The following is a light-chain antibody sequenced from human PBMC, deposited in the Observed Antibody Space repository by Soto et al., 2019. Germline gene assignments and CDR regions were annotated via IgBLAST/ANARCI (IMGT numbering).Light chain of an antibody. CDR2: DVS. Sequence: QSALTQPASVSGSPGQSITISCTGTSSEVGGYNYVSWYQQHPGKAPKLMIYDVSNRPSGVSNRFSGSKSGNTASLTISGLQAEDEADYYCSSYTSSSTQVFGTGIKVTVL. CDR3: SSYTSSSTQV. CDR1: SSEVGGYNY. J-gene: IGLJ1*01. V-gene: IGLV2-14*01.